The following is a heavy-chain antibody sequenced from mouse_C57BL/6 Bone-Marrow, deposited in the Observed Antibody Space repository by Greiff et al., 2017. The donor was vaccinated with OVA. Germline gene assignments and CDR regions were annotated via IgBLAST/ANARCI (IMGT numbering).Heavy chain of an antibody. J-gene: IGHJ3*01. CDR1: GYTFTSYW. CDR3: ARGSPYYYGSTAWFAY. Sequence: VQLQQPGAELVKPGASVKLSCKASGYTFTSYWMQWVKQRPGQGLEWIGEIDPSDSYTNYNQKFKGKATLTVDTSSSTAYMQLSSLTSEDSAVYYCARGSPYYYGSTAWFAYWGQGTLVTVSA. D-gene: IGHD1-1*01. V-gene: IGHV1-50*01. CDR2: IDPSDSYT.